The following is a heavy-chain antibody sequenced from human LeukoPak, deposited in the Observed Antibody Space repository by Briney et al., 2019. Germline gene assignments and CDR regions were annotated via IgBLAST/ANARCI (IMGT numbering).Heavy chain of an antibody. D-gene: IGHD6-6*01. CDR2: INTNTGNP. J-gene: IGHJ6*02. CDR1: GYTFNSYS. Sequence: ASVKVSCKASGYTFNSYSMNWVRQAPGQGLEWLGWINTNTGNPTYAQGFTGRFVFSLDTSVTTAYLQISSLKTEETAVYYCARVGGQLVRVYYYGMDVWGQGTTVTVSS. CDR3: ARVGGQLVRVYYYGMDV. V-gene: IGHV7-4-1*02.